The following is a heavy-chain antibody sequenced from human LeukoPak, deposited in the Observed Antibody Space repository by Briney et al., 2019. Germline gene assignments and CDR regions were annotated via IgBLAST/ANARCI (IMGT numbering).Heavy chain of an antibody. V-gene: IGHV1-18*04. CDR2: ISANSGNT. Sequence: ASVKVSCKASGYTFTDYYMHWERQAPGQGLEWMAWISANSGNTNYAQNFQDRVTLTTDTSTSTAYMELRSLRSDDTAVYYCARDVNYAFDYWGQGTLVTVSS. J-gene: IGHJ4*02. CDR3: ARDVNYAFDY. D-gene: IGHD3-16*01. CDR1: GYTFTDYY.